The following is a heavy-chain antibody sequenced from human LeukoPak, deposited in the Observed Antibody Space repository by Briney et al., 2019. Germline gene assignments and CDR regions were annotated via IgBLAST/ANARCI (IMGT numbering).Heavy chain of an antibody. V-gene: IGHV3-48*01. Sequence: PGGSLRLSCAASGFTFDDYAMHWVRQAPGKGLEWVSYISSSSSTVYYADSVKGRFTISRDNAKNSLYLQMNSLRAEDTAVYYCATDRYSTFDYWGQGILVTVSS. J-gene: IGHJ4*02. CDR3: ATDRYSTFDY. CDR1: GFTFDDYA. D-gene: IGHD6-13*01. CDR2: ISSSSSTV.